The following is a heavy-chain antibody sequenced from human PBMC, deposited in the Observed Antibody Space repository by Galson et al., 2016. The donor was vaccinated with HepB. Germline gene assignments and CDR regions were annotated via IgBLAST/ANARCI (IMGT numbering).Heavy chain of an antibody. V-gene: IGHV3-11*06. CDR3: GGEGEGGLRRPKYYYDIDV. CDR1: GFIFSDYY. CDR2: ISSSGSQT. J-gene: IGHJ6*03. D-gene: IGHD3-16*01. Sequence: SLRLSCAASGFIFSDYYMTWIRQAPGKGLEWVSDISSSGSQTKYADSVKGRFTISRDNAKNSLYLEMKSLTAEDTAVYYCGGEGEGGLRRPKYYYDIDVWGKGTTVTVSS.